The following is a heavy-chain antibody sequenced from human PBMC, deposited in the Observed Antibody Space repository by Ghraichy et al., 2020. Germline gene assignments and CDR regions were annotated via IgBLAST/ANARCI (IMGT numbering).Heavy chain of an antibody. CDR2: IYHSGIT. V-gene: IGHV4-59*01. CDR1: GGSISTYY. J-gene: IGHJ2*01. CDR3: ARAAGWLRTNWYFDL. Sequence: SETPSLTCTVSGGSISTYYWSWIRQSPGKGLEWIGYIYHSGITNYNPSLKSRVTISVDTSKNQFSLNLSSVTAADTAVYYCARAAGWLRTNWYFDLLGRGSLVTVSS. D-gene: IGHD5-12*01.